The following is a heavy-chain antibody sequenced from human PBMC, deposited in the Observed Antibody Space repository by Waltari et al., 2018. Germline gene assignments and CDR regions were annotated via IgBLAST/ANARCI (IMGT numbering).Heavy chain of an antibody. V-gene: IGHV3-30*07. D-gene: IGHD6-19*01. Sequence: QVQLVEAGGGVVQPGRSLTLSCAASGFTFQTYAMRWVRQAPGKGLEWVAEVSYDGSTEYYADSMKGRFTISTDNASKSLALQMNSLRAADTAVYYCSGSGGDGQWMSAFDIWGQGTVVTVSS. CDR2: VSYDGSTE. CDR3: SGSGGDGQWMSAFDI. J-gene: IGHJ3*02. CDR1: GFTFQTYA.